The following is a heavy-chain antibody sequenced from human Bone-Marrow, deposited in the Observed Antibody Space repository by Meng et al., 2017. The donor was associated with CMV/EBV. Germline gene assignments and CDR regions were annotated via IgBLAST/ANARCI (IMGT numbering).Heavy chain of an antibody. CDR2: INPNSGGT. V-gene: IGHV1-2*02. CDR3: ARSGKHSSSYNWFDP. CDR1: GYTFTGYY. D-gene: IGHD6-6*01. Sequence: GGSLRLSCKASGYTFTGYYMHWVRQAPGQGLEWMGWINPNSGGTNYAQKFQGRVTMTRDTSISTAYMELSRLRSDDTAVYYCARSGKHSSSYNWFDPWGQGTLVTVSS. J-gene: IGHJ5*02.